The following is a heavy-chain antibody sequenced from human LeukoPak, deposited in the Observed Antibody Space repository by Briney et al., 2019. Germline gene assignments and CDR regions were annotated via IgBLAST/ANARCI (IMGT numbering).Heavy chain of an antibody. J-gene: IGHJ3*02. V-gene: IGHV1-69*05. D-gene: IGHD1-20*01. CDR1: GGTFSSYA. Sequence: GASVKVSCKASGGTFSSYAISWVRQAPGQGLEWMGGIIPIFGTANYAQKFQGRVTITTDESTNTAYMELSSLRSEDTAVYYCARGGNWNLDAFDIWGQGTMVTVSS. CDR2: IIPIFGTA. CDR3: ARGGNWNLDAFDI.